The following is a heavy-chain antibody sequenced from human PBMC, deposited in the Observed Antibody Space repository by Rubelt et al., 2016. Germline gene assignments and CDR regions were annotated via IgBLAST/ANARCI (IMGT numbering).Heavy chain of an antibody. D-gene: IGHD6-13*01. CDR2: INSDGSST. CDR3: ARDGTMGGSSWSSYYYYGMDV. Sequence: GKGLVWVSRINSDGSSTSYADSVKGRFTISRDNAKNSLYLQVNSLRDEDTAVYYCARDGTMGGSSWSSYYYYGMDVWGQGTTVTVSS. J-gene: IGHJ6*02. V-gene: IGHV3-74*01.